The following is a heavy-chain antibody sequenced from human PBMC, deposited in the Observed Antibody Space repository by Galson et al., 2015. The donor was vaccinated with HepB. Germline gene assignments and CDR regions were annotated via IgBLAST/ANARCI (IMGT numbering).Heavy chain of an antibody. CDR2: TYYRPKWYI. V-gene: IGHV6-1*01. Sequence: CAISGDSVSSNHAVWNWIRQSPSRGLEWLGRTYYRPKWYIDYATSVRSRITINPDTSRNQFSPHLSSVTPEDTAVYYCAYGSDVWGQGTTVIVSS. J-gene: IGHJ6*02. CDR3: AYGSDV. CDR1: GDSVSSNHAV.